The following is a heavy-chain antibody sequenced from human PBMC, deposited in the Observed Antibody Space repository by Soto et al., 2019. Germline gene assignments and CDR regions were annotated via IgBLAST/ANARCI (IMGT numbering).Heavy chain of an antibody. Sequence: QVQLVQSGAEVKKPGASVKVSYKASGYTFTGYYMHWVRQAPGQGLEWMGWINPNSGGTNYAQKFQGWVTMTRDTSISTAYLELSRLRSDDTAVYYCARSAGDITPPLDYWGQGTLVTVSS. J-gene: IGHJ4*02. CDR1: GYTFTGYY. D-gene: IGHD2-21*01. CDR3: ARSAGDITPPLDY. V-gene: IGHV1-2*04. CDR2: INPNSGGT.